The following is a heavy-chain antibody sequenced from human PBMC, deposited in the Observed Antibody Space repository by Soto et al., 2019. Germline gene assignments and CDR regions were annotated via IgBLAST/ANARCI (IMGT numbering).Heavy chain of an antibody. J-gene: IGHJ4*02. Sequence: QVQLVQTGAEVKKPGASVKVSCKASGYTFTGYYMHWVRQAPGQGLEWMGWINPNSGGTNYAQKFRGRVTMTRDTSISTAYMELSRLGSDETDVYYCASASSVDIVATKDYWGQGTLVTVSS. CDR2: INPNSGGT. CDR1: GYTFTGYY. D-gene: IGHD5-12*01. V-gene: IGHV1-2*02. CDR3: ASASSVDIVATKDY.